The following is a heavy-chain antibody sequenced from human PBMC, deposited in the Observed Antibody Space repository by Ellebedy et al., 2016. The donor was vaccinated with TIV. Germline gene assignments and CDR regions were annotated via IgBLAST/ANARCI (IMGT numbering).Heavy chain of an antibody. Sequence: MPSETLSLTCGAYGVPFSGYYWSWIRQPPGKGLEWLGEINHSGSTNYNPSVKSRITMSVDTHREQFSLKLSSVTAADTAIYFCAGAYFGDPHWFDPWGQGIPVIVSS. CDR2: INHSGST. CDR3: AGAYFGDPHWFDP. V-gene: IGHV4-34*10. D-gene: IGHD2/OR15-2a*01. J-gene: IGHJ5*02. CDR1: GVPFSGYY.